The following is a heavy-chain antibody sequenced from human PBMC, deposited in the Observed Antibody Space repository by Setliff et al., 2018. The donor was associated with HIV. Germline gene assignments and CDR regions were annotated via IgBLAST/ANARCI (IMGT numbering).Heavy chain of an antibody. CDR3: AALSLRTNSVYGIISTRFDP. CDR1: GFVFSDFW. J-gene: IGHJ5*02. CDR2: INDDGNKK. D-gene: IGHD2-8*01. V-gene: IGHV3-7*03. Sequence: PGGSLRLSCAASGFVFSDFWMSWAHQAPGKGLEWVANINDDGNKKWYVGSARGRFTISRDNAKNSLFLQMNSLRVDDTAVYYCAALSLRTNSVYGIISTRFDPWGQGALVTVSS.